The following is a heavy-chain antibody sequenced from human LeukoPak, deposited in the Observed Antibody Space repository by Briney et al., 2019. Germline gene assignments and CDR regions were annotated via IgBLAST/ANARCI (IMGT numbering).Heavy chain of an antibody. V-gene: IGHV1-2*02. Sequence: AAVKVSCKASGYTFTGYYMHWVRQAPGQGLEWMGWINPNSGGTNYAQKFQGRVTMTRDTSISTAYMELSRLRSDGTAVYYCARGSGYARSIDYWGQGTLVTVSS. D-gene: IGHD5-12*01. CDR3: ARGSGYARSIDY. CDR1: GYTFTGYY. CDR2: INPNSGGT. J-gene: IGHJ4*02.